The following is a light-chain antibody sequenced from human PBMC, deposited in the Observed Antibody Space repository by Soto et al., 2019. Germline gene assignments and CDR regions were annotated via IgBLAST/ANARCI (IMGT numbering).Light chain of an antibody. Sequence: ALQLTQSPSSLSASVGDSVTIPCRASHGIGTALAGYQQNRGKAAMLLIYGASSLQRGVPSRFSGGGSGTEFSLTISSLQPEDFSTFYCQQFNNYPHTFGQGTKVDI. CDR2: GAS. CDR3: QQFNNYPHT. CDR1: HGIGTA. V-gene: IGKV1D-13*01. J-gene: IGKJ2*01.